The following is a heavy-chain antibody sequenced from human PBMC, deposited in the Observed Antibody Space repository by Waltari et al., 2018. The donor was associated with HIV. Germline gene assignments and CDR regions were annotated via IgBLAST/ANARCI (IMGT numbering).Heavy chain of an antibody. CDR3: ARVRAVSGGLWVTFYYGMDV. V-gene: IGHV1-18*01. CDR1: GYTFTTYG. D-gene: IGHD6-19*01. Sequence: QVQLVQSGAEVKKPGASMKVSCKASGYTFTTYGISWVRQAPGQGLEWMGWISGYKDKTHYAQKLQGRVTMTTDTSTSTAYLELRSLKSDDTAVYYCARVRAVSGGLWVTFYYGMDVWGQGTTITVSS. J-gene: IGHJ6*02. CDR2: ISGYKDKT.